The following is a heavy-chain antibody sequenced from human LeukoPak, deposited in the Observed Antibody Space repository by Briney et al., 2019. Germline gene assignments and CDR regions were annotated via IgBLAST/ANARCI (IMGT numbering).Heavy chain of an antibody. D-gene: IGHD2-2*01. V-gene: IGHV4-38-2*01. CDR2: IYHSGSN. CDR3: ASTRSPSSNWFDP. Sequence: TSETLSLICAVSGYSISSGYYWGWIRQPPGNGLEWIGSIYHSGSNYYNPSLKSRVTISVDTSKHQLSLKLSSVTAADTAVYYCASTRSPSSNWFDPWGQGTLVTVSS. CDR1: GYSISSGYY. J-gene: IGHJ5*02.